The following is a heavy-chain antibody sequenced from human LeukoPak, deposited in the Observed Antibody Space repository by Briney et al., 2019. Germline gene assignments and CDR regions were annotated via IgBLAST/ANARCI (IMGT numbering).Heavy chain of an antibody. V-gene: IGHV4-39*07. CDR1: GGSISSSSYY. J-gene: IGHJ3*02. CDR2: IYYSGST. Sequence: PSETLSLTCTVSGGSISSSSYYWGWIRQPPGKGLEWIGSIYYSGSTYYNPSLKSRVTISVDTSKNQFSLKLSSVTAADTAVYYCARANYYDSSGAFDIWGQGTMVTVSS. D-gene: IGHD3-22*01. CDR3: ARANYYDSSGAFDI.